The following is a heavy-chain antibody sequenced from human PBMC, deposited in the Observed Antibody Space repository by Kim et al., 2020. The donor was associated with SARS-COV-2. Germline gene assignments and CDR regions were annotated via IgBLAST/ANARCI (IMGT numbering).Heavy chain of an antibody. CDR3: TTALSYYGVFRFEY. CDR1: GFTFSNAW. J-gene: IGHJ4*02. Sequence: GGSLRLSCAASGFTFSNAWMSWVRQAPGKGLEWVGRIKSKTDGGTTDYAAPVKGRFTISRNDSKNTLYLQMHSLKTEDTAVYYCTTALSYYGVFRFEYWGKGTLVTDAS. CDR2: IKSKTDGGTT. D-gene: IGHD1-26*01. V-gene: IGHV3-15*01.